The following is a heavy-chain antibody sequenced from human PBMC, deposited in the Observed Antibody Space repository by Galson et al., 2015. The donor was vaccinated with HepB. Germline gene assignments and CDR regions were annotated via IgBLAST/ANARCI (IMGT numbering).Heavy chain of an antibody. J-gene: IGHJ3*02. D-gene: IGHD2-21*02. CDR1: GGSISRFH. Sequence: ETLSLTCSVSGGSISRFHWTWIRQPAGKGLEWIGRIFSSGRTTYNLSLNSRVTMSVDTFRNQFSLKMTSMTAADTAVYFCARNRGGDSWDDAFDIWGQGTKVTVSS. V-gene: IGHV4-4*07. CDR3: ARNRGGDSWDDAFDI. CDR2: IFSSGRT.